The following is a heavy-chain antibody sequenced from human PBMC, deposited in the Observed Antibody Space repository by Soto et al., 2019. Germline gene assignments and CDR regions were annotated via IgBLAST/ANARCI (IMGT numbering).Heavy chain of an antibody. CDR3: AREIAGFYGAGSYYRPRSFDF. D-gene: IGHD3-10*01. V-gene: IGHV3-30-3*01. Sequence: GSLRLSCVASGFTFTVYTMHWVRQAPGKGLEWVALISHDVNKKDYADSAKGRFTISRDNSQNTPYLQMNSPRPEDTAVYYCAREIAGFYGAGSYYRPRSFDFWGQGTLVTSPQ. CDR1: GFTFTVYT. CDR2: ISHDVNKK. J-gene: IGHJ4*02.